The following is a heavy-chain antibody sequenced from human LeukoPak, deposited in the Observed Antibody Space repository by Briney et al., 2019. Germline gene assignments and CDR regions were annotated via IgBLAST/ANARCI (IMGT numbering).Heavy chain of an antibody. Sequence: GGSLRLSCAASGFTFSSYAMHWVRQAPGKGLEWVAVISYDGSNKYYADSVKGRFTISRDNSKNTLYLQMNSLRAEDTAVYYCARGGTTVVTYFDYWGQGTLVTVSS. V-gene: IGHV3-30*04. CDR1: GFTFSSYA. CDR2: ISYDGSNK. J-gene: IGHJ4*02. D-gene: IGHD4-23*01. CDR3: ARGGTTVVTYFDY.